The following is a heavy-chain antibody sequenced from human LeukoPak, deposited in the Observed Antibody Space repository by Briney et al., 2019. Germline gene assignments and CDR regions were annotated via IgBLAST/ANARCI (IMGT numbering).Heavy chain of an antibody. D-gene: IGHD4-17*01. CDR3: ARGGAYGDYFNWFDP. CDR1: GGSFSGYY. J-gene: IGHJ5*02. V-gene: IGHV4-38-2*01. Sequence: SETLSLTCAVYGGSFSGYYWGWIRQPPGKGLEWIGSIYHSGSTYYNPSLKSRVTISVDTSKNQFSLKLSSVTAADTAVYYCARGGAYGDYFNWFDPWGQGTLVTVPS. CDR2: IYHSGST.